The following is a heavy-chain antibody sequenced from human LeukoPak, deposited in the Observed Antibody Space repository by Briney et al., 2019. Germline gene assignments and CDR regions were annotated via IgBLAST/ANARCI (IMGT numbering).Heavy chain of an antibody. J-gene: IGHJ6*03. D-gene: IGHD3-22*01. CDR3: ARSSGSYSSLFYMHV. CDR2: INLSGGDT. Sequence: ASVKVSCKASGYTFTTYYMHWLRQAPGQGLEWMGIINLSGGDTTYSQKFQGRVTMTRDTSISTAYMELSRLRSDDTAVYYCARSSGSYSSLFYMHVWGKGTTVTVSS. CDR1: GYTFTTYY. V-gene: IGHV1-2*02.